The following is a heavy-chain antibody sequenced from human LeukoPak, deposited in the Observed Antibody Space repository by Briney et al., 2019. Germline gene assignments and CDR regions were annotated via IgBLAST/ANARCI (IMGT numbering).Heavy chain of an antibody. Sequence: SETLSLTCTVSGGSISSYYWSWIRQPPGKGLEWIGYIYYSGSTNYNPSLKSRVTISVDTSKNQFSLKLSSVTAADTAVYYCARGSSGYFDYWGQGTLVTVSS. CDR1: GGSISSYY. V-gene: IGHV4-59*01. CDR2: IYYSGST. J-gene: IGHJ4*02. CDR3: ARGSSGYFDY. D-gene: IGHD3-22*01.